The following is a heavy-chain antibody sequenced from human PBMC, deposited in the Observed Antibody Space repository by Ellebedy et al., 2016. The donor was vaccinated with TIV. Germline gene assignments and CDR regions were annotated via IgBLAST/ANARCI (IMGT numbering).Heavy chain of an antibody. CDR2: ISSSSSTI. J-gene: IGHJ4*02. CDR3: AGRFDY. CDR1: GFTFSSYS. V-gene: IGHV3-48*02. Sequence: GESLKISXAASGFTFSSYSMNWVRQAPGKGLEWVSYISSSSSTIYYADSVKGRFTISRDNAKNSLYLQMNSLRDEDTAVYYCAGRFDYWGQGTLVTVSS.